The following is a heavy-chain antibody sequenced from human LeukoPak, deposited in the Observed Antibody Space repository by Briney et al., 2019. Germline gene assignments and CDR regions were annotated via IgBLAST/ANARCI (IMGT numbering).Heavy chain of an antibody. CDR2: INSDGSST. V-gene: IGHV3-74*01. CDR3: TRVGGSWYSDH. J-gene: IGHJ4*02. CDR1: GFTFSTYW. Sequence: GGSLRLSCAASGFTFSTYWMNWVRQAPGKGLVWVSRINSDGSSTTYADSVKGRFTISRDNGKNTLYLQMNSLRVEDTAVYYYTRVGGSWYSDHWGQGTLVTVSS. D-gene: IGHD4-23*01.